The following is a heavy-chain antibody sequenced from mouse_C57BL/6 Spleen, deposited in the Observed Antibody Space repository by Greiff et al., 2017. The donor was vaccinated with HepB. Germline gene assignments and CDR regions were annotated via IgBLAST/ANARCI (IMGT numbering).Heavy chain of an antibody. CDR2: IYWDDDK. D-gene: IGHD1-1*01. J-gene: IGHJ2*01. Sequence: QVTLKESGPGILQSSQTLSLTCSFSGFSLSTSGMGVSWIRQPSGKGLEWLAHIYWDDDKRYNPSLKSRLTISKDTSRNQVFLKITSVDTADTATYYCARNGGYYYGSTYYFDYWGQGTTLTVSS. CDR3: ARNGGYYYGSTYYFDY. V-gene: IGHV8-12*01. CDR1: GFSLSTSGMG.